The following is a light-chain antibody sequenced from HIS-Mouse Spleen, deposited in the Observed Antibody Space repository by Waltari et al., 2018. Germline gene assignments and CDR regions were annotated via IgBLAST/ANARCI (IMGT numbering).Light chain of an antibody. CDR1: SSDVGRYNL. Sequence: QSALTQPASVSGSPGQSIPISCTGTSSDVGRYNLLSWYQQHPGKAPKLMIYEGSKRPSGVSNRFSGSKSGNTASLTISGLQAEDEADYYCCSYAGSSTYVFGTGTKVTVL. CDR2: EGS. J-gene: IGLJ1*01. V-gene: IGLV2-23*01. CDR3: CSYAGSSTYV.